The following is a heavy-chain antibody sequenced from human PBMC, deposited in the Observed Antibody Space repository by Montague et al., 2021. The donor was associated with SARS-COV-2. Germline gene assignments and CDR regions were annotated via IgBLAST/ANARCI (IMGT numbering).Heavy chain of an antibody. D-gene: IGHD3-3*01. CDR1: GGPVSSGSYY. V-gene: IGHV4-61*01. Sequence: SETLSLTCIVSGGPVSSGSYYWSWIRQPPGKGLEWIGYIYYSGSTNYNPSLKSRVTISVDTSKNQFSLKLSSVTAADTAVYYCARDPWRITLFGVVTRYGMDVWGQGTTVTVSS. J-gene: IGHJ6*02. CDR2: IYYSGST. CDR3: ARDPWRITLFGVVTRYGMDV.